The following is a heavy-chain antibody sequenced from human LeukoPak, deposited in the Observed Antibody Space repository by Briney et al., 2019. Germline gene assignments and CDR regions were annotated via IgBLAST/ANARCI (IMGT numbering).Heavy chain of an antibody. CDR2: ISGSGGST. D-gene: IGHD3-22*01. CDR1: GFTFSSYA. J-gene: IGHJ4*02. Sequence: GGSLRLSCAASGFTFSSYAMSWVRQAPGKGLEWVSAISGSGGSTYYADSVKGRFTISRDNSKNTLYLQMNSLRAEDTAIYYCAKDRRDSSGYYYSRFDYWGQGTLVTVSS. V-gene: IGHV3-23*01. CDR3: AKDRRDSSGYYYSRFDY.